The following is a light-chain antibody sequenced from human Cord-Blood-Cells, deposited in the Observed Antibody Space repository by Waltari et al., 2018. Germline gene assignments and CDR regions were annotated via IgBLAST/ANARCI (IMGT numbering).Light chain of an antibody. V-gene: IGKV1-39*01. CDR2: AAS. CDR3: QQSYSTLWT. Sequence: DIQMIQSPSSLSASVGDRVTITCRASQSIRSYLNWYQQQPGKAPKLLIYAASSLQSGVPSRFSGSGSGTDVTLTISSLQPEDVATYYCQQSYSTLWTFGQGTKVEIK. CDR1: QSIRSY. J-gene: IGKJ1*01.